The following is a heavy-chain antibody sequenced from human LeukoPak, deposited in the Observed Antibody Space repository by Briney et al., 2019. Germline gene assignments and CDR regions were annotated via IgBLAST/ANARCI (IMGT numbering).Heavy chain of an antibody. CDR2: LYYSGNT. CDR1: GASTTNSL. V-gene: IGHV4-59*01. Sequence: PSETLSHTCTLSGASTTNSLWSRMRQPPGKGLEWIGYLYYSGNTIYNPSLKSRVTISGDTSKNQFSLNLRTVTAADTAVYYCARGGWGATYIFDSWGQGTLVTVSS. CDR3: ARGGWGATYIFDS. J-gene: IGHJ4*02. D-gene: IGHD1-1*01.